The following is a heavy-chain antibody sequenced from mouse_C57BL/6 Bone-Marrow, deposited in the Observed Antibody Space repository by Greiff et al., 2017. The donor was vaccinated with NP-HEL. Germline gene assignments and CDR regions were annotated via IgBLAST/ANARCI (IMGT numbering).Heavy chain of an antibody. D-gene: IGHD1-1*01. CDR1: GFTFSSYG. V-gene: IGHV5-6*01. CDR3: ARRGSSYLDY. CDR2: ISSGGSYT. J-gene: IGHJ2*01. Sequence: EVQLMESGGDLVKPGGSLKLSCAASGFTFSSYGMSWVRQTPDKRLEWVATISSGGSYTYYPDSVKGRFTISRDNAKNTLYLQMSSLKSEDTAMYYCARRGSSYLDYWGQGTTLTVSS.